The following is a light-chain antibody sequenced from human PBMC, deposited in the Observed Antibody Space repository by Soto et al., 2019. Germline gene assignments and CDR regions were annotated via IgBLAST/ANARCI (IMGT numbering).Light chain of an antibody. CDR3: QQYGNSVSFT. V-gene: IGKV3-20*01. J-gene: IGKJ2*01. CDR2: GVS. CDR1: QSIISSY. Sequence: EVVLTQSPGTLSLSPGEGATLSCRASQSIISSYLAWYQHKPGQAPRLLIYGVSSRATGVPDRFSGSGSGTDFTLTISRLEPEDFAVSYCQQYGNSVSFTFGQGTKLEIK.